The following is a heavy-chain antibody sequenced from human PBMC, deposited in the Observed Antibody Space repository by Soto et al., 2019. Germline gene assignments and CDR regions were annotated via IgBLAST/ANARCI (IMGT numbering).Heavy chain of an antibody. Sequence: QVQLQESGPGLVKPSQTLSLTCTVSGGSISSGGYYWSWIRQHPGKGLEWIGYIYYSGSTYYNPSLKSRVTISVDTSKNQFSLKRSSVTAADTAVYYCARDSGGYDLGGFDYWGQGTLVTVSS. D-gene: IGHD5-12*01. CDR1: GGSISSGGYY. J-gene: IGHJ4*02. V-gene: IGHV4-31*03. CDR3: ARDSGGYDLGGFDY. CDR2: IYYSGST.